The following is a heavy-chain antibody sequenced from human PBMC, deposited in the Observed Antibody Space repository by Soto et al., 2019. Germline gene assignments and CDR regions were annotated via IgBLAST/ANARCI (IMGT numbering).Heavy chain of an antibody. Sequence: SVKVSCKASGGTFSSYAISWVRQATGQGLEWMGGIIPIFGTANYAQKFQGRVTITADESTSTAYMELSSLRSEDTAVYYCARDYDFWSGPSPLMDVWGQGTTVTVSS. V-gene: IGHV1-69*13. D-gene: IGHD3-3*01. J-gene: IGHJ6*02. CDR3: ARDYDFWSGPSPLMDV. CDR2: IIPIFGTA. CDR1: GGTFSSYA.